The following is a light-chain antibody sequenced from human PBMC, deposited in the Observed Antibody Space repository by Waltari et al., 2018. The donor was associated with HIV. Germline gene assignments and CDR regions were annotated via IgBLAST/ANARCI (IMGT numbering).Light chain of an antibody. CDR1: QSVTNNY. CDR2: GAS. V-gene: IGKV3-20*01. CDR3: QQYGNSPPT. J-gene: IGKJ4*01. Sequence: EIVLTQSPSTLSLSPGQRATLSCRASQSVTNNYLAWYQKRPGQAPRLLMYGASSRATGIPDRFSGSGSGTVFTLTITRLEPEDFAVYYCQQYGNSPPTFGGGTEVEI.